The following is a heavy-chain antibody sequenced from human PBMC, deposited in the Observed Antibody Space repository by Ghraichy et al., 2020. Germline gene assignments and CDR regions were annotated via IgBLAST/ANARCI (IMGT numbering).Heavy chain of an antibody. J-gene: IGHJ4*02. CDR2: IRYDGSNK. D-gene: IGHD3-22*01. Sequence: GGSLRLSCAASGFIFSSHGMHWVRQAPGKGLEWVAFIRYDGSNKYYADSVKGRFTISRDNSKNTLYLQMDSLRPEDKAVYYCAKDRYYYDGSVVRCDSWGQGTLVTVSS. CDR1: GFIFSSHG. CDR3: AKDRYYYDGSVVRCDS. V-gene: IGHV3-30*02.